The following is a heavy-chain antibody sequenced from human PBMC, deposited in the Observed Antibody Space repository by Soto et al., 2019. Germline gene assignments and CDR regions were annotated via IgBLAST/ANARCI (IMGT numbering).Heavy chain of an antibody. Sequence: PGGSLRLSCAASGFTFSSYSMNWVRQAPGKGLEWVSSISSSSSYIYYADSVKGRFTISRDNAKNSLYLQMNSLRAEDTAVYYCARDFSDCSGGSCYSYYFDYWGQGTLVTVSS. J-gene: IGHJ4*02. D-gene: IGHD2-15*01. V-gene: IGHV3-21*01. CDR2: ISSSSSYI. CDR3: ARDFSDCSGGSCYSYYFDY. CDR1: GFTFSSYS.